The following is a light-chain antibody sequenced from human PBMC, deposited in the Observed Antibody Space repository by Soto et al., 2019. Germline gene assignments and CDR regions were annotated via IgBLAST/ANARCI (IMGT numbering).Light chain of an antibody. CDR2: SDN. CDR1: SSDIGSNT. CDR3: ASWDDSLNGWV. J-gene: IGLJ3*02. V-gene: IGLV1-44*01. Sequence: QSVLTQPPSASGTPWQRVAISCSGSSSDIGSNTVNWYQHLPGTAPQLLMYSDNQRPSGVPDRFSGSKSGTSASLAISGLQSEDEGDYYCASWDDSLNGWVFGGGTKLTVL.